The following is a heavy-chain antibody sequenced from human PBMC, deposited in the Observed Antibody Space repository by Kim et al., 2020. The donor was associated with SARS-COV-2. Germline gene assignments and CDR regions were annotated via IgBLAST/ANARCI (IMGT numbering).Heavy chain of an antibody. V-gene: IGHV1-69*13. CDR1: GGTFSSYA. Sequence: SVKVSCKASGGTFSSYAISWVRQAPGQGLEWMGGIIPIFGTANYAQKFQGRVTITADESTSTAYMELSSLRSEDTAVYYCARDHCSSTSCYGEVGAFDIWGQGTMVTVSS. D-gene: IGHD2-2*01. J-gene: IGHJ3*02. CDR2: IIPIFGTA. CDR3: ARDHCSSTSCYGEVGAFDI.